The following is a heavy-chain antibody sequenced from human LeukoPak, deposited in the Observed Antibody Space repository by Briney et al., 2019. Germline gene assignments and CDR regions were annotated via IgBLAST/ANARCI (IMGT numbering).Heavy chain of an antibody. J-gene: IGHJ6*02. CDR2: IDPSDSYT. CDR1: GYSFTNYW. D-gene: IGHD1-26*01. CDR3: ARSSGSYLPRYVDV. V-gene: IGHV5-10-1*01. Sequence: PGESLKISCKGSGYSFTNYWISWVRQMPGKGLEWMGRIDPSDSYTDYSPSFQGHVTISADKSISTAYLQWSSLKASDTAMYYCARSSGSYLPRYVDVWGQGTTVTVSS.